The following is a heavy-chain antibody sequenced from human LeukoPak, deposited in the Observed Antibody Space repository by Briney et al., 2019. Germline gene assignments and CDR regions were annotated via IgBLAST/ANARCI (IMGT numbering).Heavy chain of an antibody. J-gene: IGHJ5*02. CDR3: AKDSLIVGATTLWFDP. V-gene: IGHV3-23*01. CDR1: GFTFSSYA. D-gene: IGHD1-26*01. Sequence: GGSLRLSCAASGFTFSSYAMSWVRQAPGKGLEWVSAISGSGGSTYYADSVKGRFTISRDNSKNTLYLQMNSLRAKDTAVYYCAKDSLIVGATTLWFDPWGQGTLVTVSS. CDR2: ISGSGGST.